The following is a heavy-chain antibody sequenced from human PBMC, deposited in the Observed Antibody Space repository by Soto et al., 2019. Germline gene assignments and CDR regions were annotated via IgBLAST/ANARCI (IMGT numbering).Heavy chain of an antibody. CDR3: AKTASGWVSAFDI. V-gene: IGHV3-23*01. D-gene: IGHD6-25*01. Sequence: EVQLLESGGGLVQPGGSLRLSCAASGFTFSSYAMSWVRQAPGKGPEWVSAISGSGGTTYYADSVKGRFTFSRDNSKNTLYLQMNSLRAEDAAVYYCAKTASGWVSAFDIWGQGTMVTVSS. CDR2: ISGSGGTT. J-gene: IGHJ3*02. CDR1: GFTFSSYA.